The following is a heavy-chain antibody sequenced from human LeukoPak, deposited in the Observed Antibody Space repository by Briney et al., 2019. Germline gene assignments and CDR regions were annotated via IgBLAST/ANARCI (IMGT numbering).Heavy chain of an antibody. CDR2: INPNSGGT. D-gene: IGHD1-14*01. Sequence: ASVKVSCKASGYTFTGYYMHWLRQAPGQGLEWMGWINPNSGGTNYAQKFQGRVTMTRDTSISTAYMELSRLRSDDTAVYYCARVTRNRPSRTYNWFDPWGQGTLVTVSS. V-gene: IGHV1-2*02. CDR3: ARVTRNRPSRTYNWFDP. CDR1: GYTFTGYY. J-gene: IGHJ5*02.